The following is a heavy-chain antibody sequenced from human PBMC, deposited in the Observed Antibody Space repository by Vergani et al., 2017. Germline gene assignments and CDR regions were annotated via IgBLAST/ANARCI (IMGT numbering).Heavy chain of an antibody. CDR1: GFTFSSYG. V-gene: IGHV3-30*02. CDR2: IRYDGSNK. CDR3: AKDGYYGSGSNGVGGGMDV. D-gene: IGHD3-10*01. J-gene: IGHJ6*02. Sequence: QVQLVESGGGVVQPGGSLRLSCAASGFTFSSYGMHWVRQAPGKGLEWVAFIRYDGSNKYYADSVKGRFTISRDNSKNTLYLQMNSLRAEDTAVYYCAKDGYYGSGSNGVGGGMDVWGQGTTVTVSS.